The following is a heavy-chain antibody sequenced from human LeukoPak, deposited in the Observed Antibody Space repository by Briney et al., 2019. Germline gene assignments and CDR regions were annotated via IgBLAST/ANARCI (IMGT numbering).Heavy chain of an antibody. CDR2: IWYNGSNK. D-gene: IGHD6-13*01. V-gene: IGHV3-33*01. J-gene: IGHJ4*02. CDR3: ARDYSSSWYGGYFDY. Sequence: GGTLRLSCAVSGYTFSSYGMHWGRQAPGKGLERGAVIWYNGSNKYYADSVKGRFTISRDNSKNTLYLQMNSLRAEDTAVYDCARDYSSSWYGGYFDYWGQGTLVTVSS. CDR1: GYTFSSYG.